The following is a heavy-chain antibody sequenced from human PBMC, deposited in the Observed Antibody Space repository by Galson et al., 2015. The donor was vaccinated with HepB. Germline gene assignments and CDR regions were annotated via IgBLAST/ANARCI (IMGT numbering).Heavy chain of an antibody. CDR2: ISYDGSNK. Sequence: SLRLSCAASGFTFSSYAMHWVRQAPDKGLEWVAVISYDGSNKYYADSVKGRFTISRDNSKNTLYLQMNSLRAEDTAVYYCARDLKLGVRYFDWFFDYWGQGTLVTVSS. CDR1: GFTFSSYA. J-gene: IGHJ4*02. V-gene: IGHV3-30-3*01. D-gene: IGHD3-9*01. CDR3: ARDLKLGVRYFDWFFDY.